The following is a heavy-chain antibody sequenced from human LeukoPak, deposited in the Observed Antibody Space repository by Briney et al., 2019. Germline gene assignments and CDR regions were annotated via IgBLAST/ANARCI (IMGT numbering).Heavy chain of an antibody. V-gene: IGHV3-30-3*01. Sequence: GGSLRLSCAASGFTFSSYAMHWVRQAPGKGLEWVAVISYDGSNKYYADSVKGRFTISRDNSKSTLYLQMNSLRAEDTAVYYCARRRAARRGLHYYYYGMDVWGQGTTVTVSS. CDR3: ARRRAARRGLHYYYYGMDV. D-gene: IGHD6-6*01. CDR1: GFTFSSYA. CDR2: ISYDGSNK. J-gene: IGHJ6*02.